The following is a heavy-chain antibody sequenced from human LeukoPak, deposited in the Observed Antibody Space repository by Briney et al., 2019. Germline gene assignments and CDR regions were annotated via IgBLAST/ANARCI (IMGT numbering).Heavy chain of an antibody. CDR2: INHSGST. D-gene: IGHD1-14*01. V-gene: IGHV4-34*01. CDR3: ARGPSSHRNSGRDYYMDV. J-gene: IGHJ6*03. Sequence: SETLSLTCAVYGGSFSGYYWSWIRQPPGKGLEWIGEINHSGSTNYNPSLKSRVTISVDTSKNQFSLKLSSVTAADTAVYYCARGPSSHRNSGRDYYMDVWGKGTTVTVSS. CDR1: GGSFSGYY.